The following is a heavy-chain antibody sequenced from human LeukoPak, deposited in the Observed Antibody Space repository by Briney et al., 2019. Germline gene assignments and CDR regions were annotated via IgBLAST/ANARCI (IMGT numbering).Heavy chain of an antibody. CDR1: CGSIRSSSYY. CDR2: IYYSGST. Sequence: SGPGLVKPSETLSLTCTVSCGSIRSSSYYWGWIRQPPGKGLEWHGRIYYSGSTYYNPYLKRRVTISVDTSKNQFSLNLSSVTAADTAVYYCARGYGGNSGDYFDYWGQGTLVSVSS. J-gene: IGHJ4*02. D-gene: IGHD4-23*01. V-gene: IGHV4-39*01. CDR3: ARGYGGNSGDYFDY.